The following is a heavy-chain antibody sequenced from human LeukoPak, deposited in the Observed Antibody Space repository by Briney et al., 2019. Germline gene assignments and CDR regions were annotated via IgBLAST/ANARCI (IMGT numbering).Heavy chain of an antibody. J-gene: IGHJ4*02. D-gene: IGHD3-10*01. CDR3: AKGWGSGSYYGYFDY. CDR2: ISGSGGST. Sequence: PGGSLRLSCAASGFTFSSYAMSWAPQAPGKGLEWVSTISGSGGSTYYADSVKGRFTISRDNSKNTLYLQMNSLRAEDTAVYYCAKGWGSGSYYGYFDYWGQGTLVTVSS. V-gene: IGHV3-23*01. CDR1: GFTFSSYA.